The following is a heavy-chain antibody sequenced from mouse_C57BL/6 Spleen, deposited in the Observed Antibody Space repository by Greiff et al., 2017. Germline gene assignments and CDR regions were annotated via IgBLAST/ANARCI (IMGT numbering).Heavy chain of an antibody. Sequence: EVKLQESGGGLVQPGGSLSLSCAASGFTFTDYYMSWVRQPPGKALEWLGFIRNKANGYTTEYSASVKGRFTISRDNTQSILYLQMNALRAEDSATYYCARPYYYVAMGCWGQGASVTVSS. CDR1: GFTFTDYY. V-gene: IGHV7-3*01. CDR3: ARPYYYVAMGC. D-gene: IGHD1-1*02. J-gene: IGHJ4*01. CDR2: IRNKANGYTT.